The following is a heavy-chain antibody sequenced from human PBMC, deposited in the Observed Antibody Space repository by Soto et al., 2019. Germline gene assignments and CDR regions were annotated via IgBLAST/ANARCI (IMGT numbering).Heavy chain of an antibody. Sequence: QVQLVESGGGVVQPGRSLRLSCAASGFTFSSYGMHWVRQAPGKGLEWVAVIWYDGSNKYYADSVKGRFTISRDNSKNALYLQMDILRVEVTAVYYCAKIVGARSYYNGMDVWGQGTMVTVSS. CDR1: GFTFSSYG. CDR2: IWYDGSNK. CDR3: AKIVGARSYYNGMDV. J-gene: IGHJ6*02. D-gene: IGHD1-26*01. V-gene: IGHV3-33*06.